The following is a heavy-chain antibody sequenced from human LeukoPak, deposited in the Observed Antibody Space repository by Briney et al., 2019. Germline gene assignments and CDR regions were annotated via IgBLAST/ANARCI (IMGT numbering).Heavy chain of an antibody. V-gene: IGHV3-21*01. Sequence: GGSLRLSCAASGFTFSSYSMNWVRQAPGKGLEWVSSISSSGSYLYYADSVKGRFTISRDNTKNSLYLQMNSLRAEDTAVYYCAKGPETGWYEYFQHWGQGTLVTVSS. D-gene: IGHD6-19*01. CDR1: GFTFSSYS. CDR3: AKGPETGWYEYFQH. CDR2: ISSSGSYL. J-gene: IGHJ1*01.